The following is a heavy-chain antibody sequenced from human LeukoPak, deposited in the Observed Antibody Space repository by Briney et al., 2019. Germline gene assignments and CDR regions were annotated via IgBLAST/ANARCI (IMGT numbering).Heavy chain of an antibody. CDR1: GGSFSGYY. CDR2: INHSGST. Sequence: PSETLSLTCVVYGGSFSGYYWSWIRQPPGKGLEWIGEINHSGSTNYNPSLKSRVTISVDTSKNQFSLKLSPVTAADTAVYYCARRAAGPPRVDYWGQGTLVTVSS. D-gene: IGHD6-13*01. CDR3: ARRAAGPPRVDY. V-gene: IGHV4-34*01. J-gene: IGHJ4*02.